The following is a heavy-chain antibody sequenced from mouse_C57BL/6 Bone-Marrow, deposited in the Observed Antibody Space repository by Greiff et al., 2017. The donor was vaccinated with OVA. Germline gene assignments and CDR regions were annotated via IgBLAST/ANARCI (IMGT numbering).Heavy chain of an antibody. J-gene: IGHJ4*01. CDR1: GFTFSDYG. CDR3: ARPTVVDYYAMDY. CDR2: ISSGSSTI. Sequence: EVKLQESGGGLVKPGGSLKLSCAASGFTFSDYGMHWVRQAPEKGLEWVAYISSGSSTIYYADTVKGRFTISRDNAKNTLFLQMTSLRSEDTAMYYCARPTVVDYYAMDYWGQGTSVTVSS. D-gene: IGHD1-1*01. V-gene: IGHV5-17*01.